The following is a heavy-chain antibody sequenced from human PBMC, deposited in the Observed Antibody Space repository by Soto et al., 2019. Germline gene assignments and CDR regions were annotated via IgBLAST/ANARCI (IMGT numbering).Heavy chain of an antibody. CDR1: GYTFSRYG. CDR2: INTANGKT. Sequence: QVQLIPSGAEVEKPGASVKVSCKASGYTFSRYGMHWVRQAPGQGLEWMGWINTANGKTGYSEKFQGRVTITRDTSATTAYMELHSLRSEDTATYYCARESTGLSFDHWGQGILVTVPS. J-gene: IGHJ4*02. V-gene: IGHV1-3*04. CDR3: ARESTGLSFDH. D-gene: IGHD2-8*02.